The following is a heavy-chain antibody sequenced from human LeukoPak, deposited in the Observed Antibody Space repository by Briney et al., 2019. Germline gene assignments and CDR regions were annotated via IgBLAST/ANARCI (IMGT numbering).Heavy chain of an antibody. CDR1: GFTFTRNS. V-gene: IGHV3-48*02. J-gene: IGHJ4*02. D-gene: IGHD3-9*01. CDR2: ISSSSRTI. Sequence: GGSLRLSCAASGFTFTRNSMNWVSQAPGKGLEWVSYISSSSRTIYYADSVRGRFTISRDNAKNSLYLQMNILRDEDTAVYYWARSPYDLLTGTTWHLFDYWGQGTVVAVSS. CDR3: ARSPYDLLTGTTWHLFDY.